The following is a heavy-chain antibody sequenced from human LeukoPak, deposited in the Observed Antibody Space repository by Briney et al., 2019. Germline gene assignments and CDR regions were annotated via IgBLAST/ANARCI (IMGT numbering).Heavy chain of an antibody. V-gene: IGHV1-2*02. CDR2: INPNSGGT. D-gene: IGHD6-19*01. CDR3: ARDLAVADLNWFDP. CDR1: GYTFTGYY. Sequence: ASVKVSCKASGYTFTGYYMHWVRQAPGQGLEWMGWINPNSGGTNYAQKFQGRVTMTRDTSISTAYMELSRLRSDDTAVYYCARDLAVADLNWFDPWGQGTLVTVSS. J-gene: IGHJ5*02.